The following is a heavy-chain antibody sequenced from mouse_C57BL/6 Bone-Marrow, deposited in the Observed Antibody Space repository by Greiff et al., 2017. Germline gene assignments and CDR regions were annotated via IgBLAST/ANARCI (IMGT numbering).Heavy chain of an antibody. CDR1: GYTFTDYE. J-gene: IGHJ3*01. V-gene: IGHV1-15*01. CDR3: TPQVEDLVAY. D-gene: IGHD1-1*01. Sequence: QVQLKQSGAELVRPGASVTLSCKASGYTFTDYEMHWVKQTPVHGLEWIGAIDPETGGTAYNQKFKGKAILTADKSSSTAYMELRSLTSEDSAVYYCTPQVEDLVAYWGQGTLVTVSA. CDR2: IDPETGGT.